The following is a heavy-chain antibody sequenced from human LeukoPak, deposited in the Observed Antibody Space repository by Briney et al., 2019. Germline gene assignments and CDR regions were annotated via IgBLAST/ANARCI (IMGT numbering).Heavy chain of an antibody. V-gene: IGHV4-61*08. CDR2: VFDSGGT. CDR1: GGSISSGGYS. D-gene: IGHD6-13*01. J-gene: IGHJ4*02. Sequence: PSETLSLTCAVSGGSISSGGYSWSWIRQPPGKGLEWIGYVFDSGGTNYNPSLKSRVTISVDTSKKQFSLKLSSVTAADTAVYYCARGYSSSWNYFDYWGQGTLVTVSS. CDR3: ARGYSSSWNYFDY.